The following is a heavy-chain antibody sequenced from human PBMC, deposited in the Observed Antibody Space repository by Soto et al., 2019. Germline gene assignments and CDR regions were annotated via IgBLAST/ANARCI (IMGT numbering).Heavy chain of an antibody. D-gene: IGHD6-19*01. J-gene: IGHJ4*02. CDR2: ISYDGGNK. V-gene: IGHV3-30*18. CDR3: AKDQSGYSSGWYGSDFDY. Sequence: QVQLVESGGGVVQPGRSLRLSCAASGFTFSSYGMPWVRQAPGKGLEWGAVISYDGGNKYYADSVKGRFTISRDNSKNTLYLQMNSLRAEDTAVYYCAKDQSGYSSGWYGSDFDYWGQGTLVTVSS. CDR1: GFTFSSYG.